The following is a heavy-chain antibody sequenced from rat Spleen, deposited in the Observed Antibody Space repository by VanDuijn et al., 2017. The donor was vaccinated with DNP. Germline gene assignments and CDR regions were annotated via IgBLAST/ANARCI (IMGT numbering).Heavy chain of an antibody. J-gene: IGHJ4*01. V-gene: IGHV3-3*01. CDR3: ARWPGYNPPYAMDA. CDR2: INTAGST. Sequence: EVQLQESGPGLVKPSQSLSLTCSVTDYSITSSYRWSWIRKFPGNKLEWMAYINTAGSTSYNPSLKSRISITRDTSKNQFFLQVNSVTTEDTATYYCARWPGYNPPYAMDAWGQGTSVTVSS. D-gene: IGHD1-4*01. CDR1: DYSITSSYR.